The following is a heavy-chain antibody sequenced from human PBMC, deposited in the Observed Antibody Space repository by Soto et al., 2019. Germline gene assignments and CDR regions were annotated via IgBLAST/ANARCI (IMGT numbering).Heavy chain of an antibody. CDR2: IYYDGTA. Sequence: SETLSLTCTVSGASFSPNYWSWVRQPPGKGLEWVGYIYYDGTARHNPSLKSRVTISLETFMSQFSLRLSSVTAADTAVYYCARHVNLPLAGTGFDFWGRGSLVTVSS. V-gene: IGHV4-59*08. CDR3: ARHVNLPLAGTGFDF. CDR1: GASFSPNY. J-gene: IGHJ4*02. D-gene: IGHD6-19*01.